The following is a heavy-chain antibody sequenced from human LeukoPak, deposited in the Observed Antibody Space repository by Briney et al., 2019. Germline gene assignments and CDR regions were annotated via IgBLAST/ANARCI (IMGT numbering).Heavy chain of an antibody. CDR1: GYTFTGYY. CDR3: AREAPAVYYYYYYMDV. V-gene: IGHV1-2*02. J-gene: IGHJ6*03. CDR2: INPNSGGT. Sequence: GASVKVSCKASGYTFTGYYMHWVRQAPGQGLEWMGWINPNSGGTNYAQKFQGRVTMTRDTSISTAYMELSRLRSDDTAVYYCAREAPAVYYYYYYMDVWGKGTTVTVSS.